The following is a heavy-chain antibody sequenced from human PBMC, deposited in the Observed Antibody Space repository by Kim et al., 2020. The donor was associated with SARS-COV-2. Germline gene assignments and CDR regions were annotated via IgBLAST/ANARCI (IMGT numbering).Heavy chain of an antibody. D-gene: IGHD3-22*01. Sequence: GGSLRLSCAASGFTFSSYGMHWVRQAPGKGLEWVAVIWYDGSNKYYADSVKGRFTISRDNSKNTLFLQMNSLRAEDTAVYYCAKDSSGYSLLHYYYGMDVWGQGPTVTVSS. V-gene: IGHV3-33*06. CDR2: IWYDGSNK. J-gene: IGHJ6*02. CDR3: AKDSSGYSLLHYYYGMDV. CDR1: GFTFSSYG.